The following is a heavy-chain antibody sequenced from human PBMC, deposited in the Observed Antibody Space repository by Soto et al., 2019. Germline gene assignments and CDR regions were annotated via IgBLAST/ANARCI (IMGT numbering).Heavy chain of an antibody. CDR2: ISYDGSHK. Sequence: QVQLVESGGGVVQPGRSRRLSCAASGFTFSSYGMHCVRQAPGKGLEWVAVISYDGSHKYYADSVNGRVTISRDNSKNTLYLQMNSLRAEDTAVYYWAKDMRISSYGSGSYVDYWGQGTLVTVSS. J-gene: IGHJ4*02. V-gene: IGHV3-30*18. CDR3: AKDMRISSYGSGSYVDY. CDR1: GFTFSSYG. D-gene: IGHD3-10*01.